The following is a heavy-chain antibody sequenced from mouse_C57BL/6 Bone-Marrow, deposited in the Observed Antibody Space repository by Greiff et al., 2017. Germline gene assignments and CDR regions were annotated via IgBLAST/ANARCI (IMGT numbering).Heavy chain of an antibody. CDR3: ARRDYDSYYFDY. J-gene: IGHJ2*01. Sequence: QVQLKESGAELVKPGASVKMSCKASGYTFTTYPIEWMKQNHGKSLEWIGNFHPYNDDTKYNEKFKGKATLTVEKSSSTVYLELSRLTSDDSAVYYCARRDYDSYYFDYWGQGTTLTVSS. CDR2: FHPYNDDT. V-gene: IGHV1-47*01. CDR1: GYTFTTYP. D-gene: IGHD2-4*01.